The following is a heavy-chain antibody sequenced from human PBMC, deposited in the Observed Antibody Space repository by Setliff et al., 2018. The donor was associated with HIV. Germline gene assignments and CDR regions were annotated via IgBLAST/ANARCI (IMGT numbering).Heavy chain of an antibody. J-gene: IGHJ3*02. CDR1: GYTFTNYG. CDR3: ARVPYRSAWFSGGHDAFDI. Sequence: ASVKVSCKASGYTFTNYGISWLRQAPGQGLEWMGWISGFNGNTKYAQSFQDRVAMTTETATSTAYMETRSLRSDDTAVYFCARVPYRSAWFSGGHDAFDIWGQGTMVTVSS. D-gene: IGHD6-19*01. V-gene: IGHV1-18*01. CDR2: ISGFNGNT.